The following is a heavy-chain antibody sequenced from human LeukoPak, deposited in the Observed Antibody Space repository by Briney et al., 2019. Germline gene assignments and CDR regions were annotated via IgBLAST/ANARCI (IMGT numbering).Heavy chain of an antibody. CDR3: AKGDSSDPFEY. J-gene: IGHJ4*02. D-gene: IGHD6-19*01. Sequence: GRSLRLSCAASGFTFSSYGMHWVRQAPGKGLEWVAVIWYDGSNKYYADSVKGRFTISRDNSGNTLFLQMNTLRAEDTAVYHCAKGDSSDPFEYWGLGTLVTVSS. CDR2: IWYDGSNK. CDR1: GFTFSSYG. V-gene: IGHV3-33*06.